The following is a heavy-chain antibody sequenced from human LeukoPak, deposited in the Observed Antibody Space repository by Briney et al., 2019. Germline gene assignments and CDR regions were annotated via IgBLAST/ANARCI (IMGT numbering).Heavy chain of an antibody. CDR3: ARDPGPGHLYNYYDSSGSDGYFDY. Sequence: GGSLRLSCAASGFTFSSYAIHWVRQAPGKGLEWVAVISYDGSNKYYADSVKGRFTISRDNSKNTLYLQMNSLRAEDTAVYYCARDPGPGHLYNYYDSSGSDGYFDYWGQGTLVTVSS. D-gene: IGHD3-22*01. CDR1: GFTFSSYA. J-gene: IGHJ4*02. CDR2: ISYDGSNK. V-gene: IGHV3-30*01.